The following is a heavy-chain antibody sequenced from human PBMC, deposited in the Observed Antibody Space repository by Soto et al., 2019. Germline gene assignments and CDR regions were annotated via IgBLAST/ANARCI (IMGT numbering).Heavy chain of an antibody. CDR1: VFTFSSYA. D-gene: IGHD3-22*01. J-gene: IGHJ5*02. CDR3: ARDHPGDYYDSSGYNWFDP. CDR2: ISYDGSNK. V-gene: IGHV3-30-3*01. Sequence: GWSLRLSCSASVFTFSSYAMHWFRQAPGKGLEWVAVISYDGSNKYYADSVKGRFTISRDNSKNTLYLQMNSLRAEDTAVYYCARDHPGDYYDSSGYNWFDPWGQGTLVTVSS.